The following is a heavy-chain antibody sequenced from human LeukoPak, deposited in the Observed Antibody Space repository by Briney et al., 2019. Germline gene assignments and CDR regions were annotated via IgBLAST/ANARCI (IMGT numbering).Heavy chain of an antibody. V-gene: IGHV3-15*01. CDR2: IKSKTDSGTT. CDR3: TKLILAAADTGDY. J-gene: IGHJ4*02. D-gene: IGHD6-13*01. Sequence: PGGSLRFSCAASGFTFSNAWMSWVRQAPGKGREWVGRIKSKTDSGTTDYAAPVKGRFTISRDDSKNTLYLQMNSLKTEDTAVYYCTKLILAAADTGDYWGQGTLVTVSS. CDR1: GFTFSNAW.